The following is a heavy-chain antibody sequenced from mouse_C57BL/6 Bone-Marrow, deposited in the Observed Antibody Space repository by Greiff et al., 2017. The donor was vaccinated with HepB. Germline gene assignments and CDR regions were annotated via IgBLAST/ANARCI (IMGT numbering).Heavy chain of an antibody. V-gene: IGHV1-52*01. Sequence: QVQLQQPGAELVRPGSSVKLSCKASGYTFTSYWMHWVKQRPIQGLEWIGNIDPSDSETHYNQKFKDKATLTVDKSSSTAYMQLSSLTSEDSAVYYCARCHGGSHWYFDVWGTGTTVTVSS. CDR1: GYTFTSYW. CDR2: IDPSDSET. J-gene: IGHJ1*03. CDR3: ARCHGGSHWYFDV. D-gene: IGHD1-1*02.